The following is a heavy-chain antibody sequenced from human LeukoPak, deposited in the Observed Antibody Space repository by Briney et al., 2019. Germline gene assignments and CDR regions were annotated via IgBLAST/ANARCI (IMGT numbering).Heavy chain of an antibody. V-gene: IGHV4-39*07. Sequence: SETLSLTCTVSGVSISSSSYYWGWIRQPPGKGLEWIGSIYYSGNTYYNPSLKSRVTISVDTSKNQFSLKLSSVTAADTAVYYCAREGQGRAGGDYWGQGTLVTVSS. J-gene: IGHJ4*02. CDR2: IYYSGNT. CDR1: GVSISSSSYY. CDR3: AREGQGRAGGDY. D-gene: IGHD1-26*01.